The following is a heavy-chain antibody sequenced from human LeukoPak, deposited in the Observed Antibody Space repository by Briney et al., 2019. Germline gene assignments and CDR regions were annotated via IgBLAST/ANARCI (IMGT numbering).Heavy chain of an antibody. J-gene: IGHJ4*02. CDR1: GYSISSGYY. CDR3: ARGQGLPAALDY. V-gene: IGHV4-38-2*02. Sequence: SETLSLTCTVSGYSISSGYYWGWIRQPPGKGLEWIGSIYHSGSTYYNPSLKSRVTISVDTSKNQFSLKLSSVTAADTAVYYCARGQGLPAALDYWGQGTLVTVSS. CDR2: IYHSGST. D-gene: IGHD2-2*01.